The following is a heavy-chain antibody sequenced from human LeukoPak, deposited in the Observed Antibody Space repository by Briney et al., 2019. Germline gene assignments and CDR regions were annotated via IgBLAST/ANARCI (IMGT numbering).Heavy chain of an antibody. V-gene: IGHV3-53*01. CDR2: IYSAGST. CDR1: GFTVSSNS. D-gene: IGHD6-19*01. J-gene: IGHJ4*02. CDR3: SKGRTVTGTLALDY. Sequence: GGSLRLSCTVSGFTVSSNSMSWVRQAPGKGLEWVSFIYSAGSTHYSDSVKGRFTISIDNSKNTLYLQMNSLRAEDTAVYYCSKGRTVTGTLALDYWGQGTLVTVSS.